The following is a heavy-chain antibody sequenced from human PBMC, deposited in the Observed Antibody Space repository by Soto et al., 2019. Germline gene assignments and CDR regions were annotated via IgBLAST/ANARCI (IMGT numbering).Heavy chain of an antibody. Sequence: QVQLVESGGGVVQPGRSLRLSCAASGFTFSSYGMHWVRQAPGKGLEWVAVIWYDGSNKYYADSVKGRFTITRDNSRNTLYLQMNSLRAEDTAVYYWARRSGDYGEYWFDPWGQGTLVTVSS. J-gene: IGHJ5*02. D-gene: IGHD4-17*01. CDR3: ARRSGDYGEYWFDP. CDR1: GFTFSSYG. CDR2: IWYDGSNK. V-gene: IGHV3-33*01.